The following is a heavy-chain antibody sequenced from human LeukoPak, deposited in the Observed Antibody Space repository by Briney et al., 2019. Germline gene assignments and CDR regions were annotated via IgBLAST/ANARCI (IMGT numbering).Heavy chain of an antibody. J-gene: IGHJ4*02. CDR2: ISDDGSNK. D-gene: IGHD6-13*01. V-gene: IGHV3-30*18. CDR3: AKQRSAIAAGSWGGYFDY. Sequence: PGRSLRLSCAASGLTLRTYGMHWVRQAPGKGLEWVAVISDDGSNKYYADSVKGRFTISRDNSKNTLYLQMNSLRVEDTAVYYCAKQRSAIAAGSWGGYFDYWGQGTLVTVSS. CDR1: GLTLRTYG.